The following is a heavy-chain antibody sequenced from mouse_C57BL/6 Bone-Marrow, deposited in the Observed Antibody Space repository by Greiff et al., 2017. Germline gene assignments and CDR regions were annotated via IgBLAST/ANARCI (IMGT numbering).Heavy chain of an antibody. CDR3: ARRGNYAYFDY. CDR2: INPSSGYT. J-gene: IGHJ2*01. Sequence: VQVVESGAELARPGASVKMSCKASGYTFTSYTMHWVKQRPGQGLEWIGYINPSSGYTKYNQKFKDKATLTADKSSSTAYMQLSSLTSEDSAVYYCARRGNYAYFDYWGQGTTLTVSS. V-gene: IGHV1-4*01. D-gene: IGHD2-1*01. CDR1: GYTFTSYT.